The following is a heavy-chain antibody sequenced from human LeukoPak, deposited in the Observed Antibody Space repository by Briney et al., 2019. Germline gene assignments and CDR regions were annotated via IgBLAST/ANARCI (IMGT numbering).Heavy chain of an antibody. J-gene: IGHJ4*02. V-gene: IGHV3-30*02. Sequence: GGSLRLSCAASGFNFSNYVMHWVRQAPGKGLEWVSFIGSDGSDKHYADSVKGRFTISRDNSKNTLYLQMNSLRPEDTAVYYCAKDLSSGGGYDWGQGTLVTVSS. CDR2: IGSDGSDK. D-gene: IGHD3-16*01. CDR1: GFNFSNYV. CDR3: AKDLSSGGGYD.